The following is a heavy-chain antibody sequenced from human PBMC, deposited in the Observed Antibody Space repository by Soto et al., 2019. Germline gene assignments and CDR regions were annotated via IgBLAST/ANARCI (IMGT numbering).Heavy chain of an antibody. D-gene: IGHD1-20*01. CDR1: GGTFSSYA. V-gene: IGHV1-69*01. CDR3: ASGITGTANWFDP. J-gene: IGHJ5*02. Sequence: QVQLVQSGAEGKKPGSSVKVSCKASGGTFSSYAISWVRQAPGQGLEWMGGIIPIFGTANYGQKFQGRGTITADESTSTAYMELSSLRSEDTAGYYCASGITGTANWFDPWGQGTLVTVSS. CDR2: IIPIFGTA.